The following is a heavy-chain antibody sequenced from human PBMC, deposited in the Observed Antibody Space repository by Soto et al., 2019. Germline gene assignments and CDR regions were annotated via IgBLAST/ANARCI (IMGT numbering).Heavy chain of an antibody. CDR3: ARDRTTQNSYYYYGMDV. CDR2: IIPIFGTA. CDR1: GGTFSSYA. Sequence: GASVKVSCKASGGTFSSYAISWVRQAPGQGLEWMGGIIPIFGTANYAQKFQGRVTITADESTSTAYMELSSLRSEDTAVCYCARDRTTQNSYYYYGMDVWGQGTTVTVSS. V-gene: IGHV1-69*13. D-gene: IGHD4-4*01. J-gene: IGHJ6*02.